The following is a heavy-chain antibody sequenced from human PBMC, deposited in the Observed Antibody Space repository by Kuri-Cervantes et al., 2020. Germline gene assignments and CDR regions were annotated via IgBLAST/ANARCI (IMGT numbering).Heavy chain of an antibody. CDR1: GYSISSGYF. CDR2: IYQTGTT. J-gene: IGHJ4*02. CDR3: ARGYCSSSGCYFDY. Sequence: SQTLSLTCAVSGYSISSGYFWGWIRQPPGKGLEWIGSIYQTGTTYYNPPLKSRVAISMDTSKNQFSLKLSSVTAADTAVFYCARGYCSSSGCYFDYWGQGTRVTVSS. D-gene: IGHD2-2*01. V-gene: IGHV4-38-2*01.